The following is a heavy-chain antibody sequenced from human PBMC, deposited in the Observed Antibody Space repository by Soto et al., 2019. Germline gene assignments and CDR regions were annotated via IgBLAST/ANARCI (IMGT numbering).Heavy chain of an antibody. D-gene: IGHD2-2*01. V-gene: IGHV1-69*01. J-gene: IGHJ5*02. CDR2: IIPIFGTA. CDR1: GGTFSSYA. Sequence: QVQLVQSGAEVKKPGSSVKVSCKASGGTFSSYAISWVRQAPGQGLEWMGGIIPIFGTANYAQKFQGRVTITADESTSTAYMELSSLRSEATAVYYCARVGYCSSTSCYAGWFDPWGQGTLVTVSS. CDR3: ARVGYCSSTSCYAGWFDP.